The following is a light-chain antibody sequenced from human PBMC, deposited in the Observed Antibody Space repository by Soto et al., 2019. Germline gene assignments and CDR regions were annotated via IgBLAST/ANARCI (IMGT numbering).Light chain of an antibody. J-gene: IGKJ1*01. Sequence: IFLTQAPVTLALSPVERATLSWRASQSVTGNYLAWYQQKPGQAPGLLIYDTSTRASGVPDRFSGSGSGTEFTLNIRRLEPEDFEVYSCKQYGNSPQQFGQAPXVEIK. CDR3: KQYGNSPQQ. V-gene: IGKV3-20*01. CDR1: QSVTGNY. CDR2: DTS.